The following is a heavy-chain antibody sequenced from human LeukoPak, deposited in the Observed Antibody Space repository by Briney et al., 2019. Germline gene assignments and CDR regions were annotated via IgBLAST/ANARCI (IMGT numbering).Heavy chain of an antibody. V-gene: IGHV1-18*01. D-gene: IGHD3-3*01. J-gene: IGHJ6*03. CDR1: GYTFTSYG. Sequence: ASVTVSCKASGYTFTSYGISWVRQAPGQGLEWMGWISAYNGNTNYAQKLQGRVTMTTDTSTSTAYMELRSLRSDDTAVYYCARRPLTTIFGVVIYYMDVWGKGTTVTVSS. CDR2: ISAYNGNT. CDR3: ARRPLTTIFGVVIYYMDV.